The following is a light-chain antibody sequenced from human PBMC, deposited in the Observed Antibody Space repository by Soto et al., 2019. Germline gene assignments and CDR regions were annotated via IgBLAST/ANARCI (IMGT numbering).Light chain of an antibody. V-gene: IGKV1-39*01. CDR2: AAS. CDR3: QQSYSTPRYS. CDR1: QTINNY. J-gene: IGKJ2*01. Sequence: DIPMTQSPSSLSASVGDRVTITRRAGQTINNYLNWYQQKPGKAPKLMIYAASILQSGVPSRFSGSGSGTDFTLTISSLQPEDFATYYCQQSYSTPRYSFGQGTKVDIK.